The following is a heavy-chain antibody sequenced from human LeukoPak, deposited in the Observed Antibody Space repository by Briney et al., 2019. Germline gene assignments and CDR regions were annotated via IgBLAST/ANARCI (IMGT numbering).Heavy chain of an antibody. V-gene: IGHV3-53*01. CDR1: GFTVSSNY. J-gene: IGHJ4*02. CDR2: IYSGGST. D-gene: IGHD6-13*01. CDR3: ARGYSSSWSTYYYDY. Sequence: GGSLRLSCAASGFTVSSNYMSWVRQAPGKGLEWVSVIYSGGSTYYADSVKGRFTISRDNSKNTLYLQMNSLRAEDTAVYYCARGYSSSWSTYYYDYCGQGTLATVSS.